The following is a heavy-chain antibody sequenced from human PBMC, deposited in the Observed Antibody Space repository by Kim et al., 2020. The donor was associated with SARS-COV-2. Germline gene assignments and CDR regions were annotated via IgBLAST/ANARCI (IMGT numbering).Heavy chain of an antibody. CDR3: ARDSYSSSSPPTNWFDP. CDR2: ISSSSSYI. J-gene: IGHJ5*02. D-gene: IGHD6-6*01. CDR1: GFTFSSYS. Sequence: GGSLRLSCAASGFTFSSYSMNWVRQAPGKGLEWVSSISSSSSYIYYADSVKGRFTISRDNAKNSLYLQMNSLRAEDTAVYYCARDSYSSSSPPTNWFDPWGQGTLVTVSS. V-gene: IGHV3-21*01.